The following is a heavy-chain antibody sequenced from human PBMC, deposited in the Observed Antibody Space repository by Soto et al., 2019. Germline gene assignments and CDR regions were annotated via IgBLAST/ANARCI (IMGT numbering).Heavy chain of an antibody. J-gene: IGHJ4*03. V-gene: IGHV3-23*01. CDR1: GFTFSSYA. D-gene: IGHD3-3*01. CDR3: AKDKGPTYYEFWSYFDY. CDR2: ISGSGGST. Sequence: EVQLLESGGGLVQPGGSLRLSCAASGFTFSSYAMSWVRQAPGKGLEWVSAISGSGGSTYYADSVKGRFTISRDNSKNTLYLQMNSLRAEDTAVYYCAKDKGPTYYEFWSYFDYWGQGTLVTVSS.